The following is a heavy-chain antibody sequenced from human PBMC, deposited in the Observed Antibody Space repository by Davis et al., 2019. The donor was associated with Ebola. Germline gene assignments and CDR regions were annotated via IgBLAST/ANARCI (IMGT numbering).Heavy chain of an antibody. V-gene: IGHV3-48*01. D-gene: IGHD2-15*01. Sequence: GGSLRLSCAASGFTFSSYSMNWVRQAPGKGLEWVSYISSSSSTIYYADSVKGRFTISRDNAKNSLYLQMNSLRAEDTAVYYCARDRVVAVSYYFDYWGQGTLVTVSS. J-gene: IGHJ4*02. CDR1: GFTFSSYS. CDR2: ISSSSSTI. CDR3: ARDRVVAVSYYFDY.